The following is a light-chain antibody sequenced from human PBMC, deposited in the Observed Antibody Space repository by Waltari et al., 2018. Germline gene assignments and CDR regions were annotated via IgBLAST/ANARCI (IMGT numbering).Light chain of an antibody. V-gene: IGKV1-5*03. CDR1: QTVSAW. J-gene: IGKJ1*01. Sequence: DIQMTQSPSTLSASVGDTVTITCRASQTVSAWLAWYRQKPGNAPKLLIYKASNLKSGVPSRFSGSGSGTEFTLTISSLQPDDFATYYCQHYNNYSGTFGQGTRVELK. CDR2: KAS. CDR3: QHYNNYSGT.